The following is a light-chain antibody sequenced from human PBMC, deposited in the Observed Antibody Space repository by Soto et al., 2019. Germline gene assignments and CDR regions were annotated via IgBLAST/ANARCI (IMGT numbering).Light chain of an antibody. CDR3: QQSYTTPLT. J-gene: IGKJ3*01. V-gene: IGKV1-39*01. Sequence: DIQMTQSPSSLSASVGDIVTMTWLASQSISVYLSWFQQKPGNAPKLLIYAASRLQSGVPSRFSASGSGTDFTLTITSLQPDDFATYYCQQSYTTPLTFGPGTKVDIK. CDR2: AAS. CDR1: QSISVY.